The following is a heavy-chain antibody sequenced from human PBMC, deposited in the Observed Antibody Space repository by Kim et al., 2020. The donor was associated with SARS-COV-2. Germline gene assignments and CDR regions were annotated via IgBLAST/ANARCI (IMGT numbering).Heavy chain of an antibody. CDR1: GYTFTSYY. CDR3: ARDETSADIVVVPAAMLVYYYYGMDV. V-gene: IGHV1-46*01. Sequence: ASVKVSCKASGYTFTSYYMHWVRQAPGQGLEWMGIINPSGGSTSYAQKFQGRVTMTRDTSTSTVYMELSSLRSEDTAVYYCARDETSADIVVVPAAMLVYYYYGMDVWGQGTTVTVSS. D-gene: IGHD2-2*01. CDR2: INPSGGST. J-gene: IGHJ6*02.